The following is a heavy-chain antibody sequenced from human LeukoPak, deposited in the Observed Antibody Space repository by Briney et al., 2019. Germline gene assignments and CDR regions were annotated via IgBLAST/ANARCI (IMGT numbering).Heavy chain of an antibody. Sequence: GGSLRLSGAASGFTFSDYYMSWIRQAPGKGLEWVSYISSSGSTIYYADSVKGRFTISRDNAKNSLYLQMNSLRAEDTAVYYCARVLGFWSDPEDAFDIWGQGTMVTVSS. D-gene: IGHD3-3*01. CDR3: ARVLGFWSDPEDAFDI. CDR2: ISSSGSTI. J-gene: IGHJ3*02. CDR1: GFTFSDYY. V-gene: IGHV3-11*01.